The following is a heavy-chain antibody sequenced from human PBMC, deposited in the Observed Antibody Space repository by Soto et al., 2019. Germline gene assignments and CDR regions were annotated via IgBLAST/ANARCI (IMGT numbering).Heavy chain of an antibody. V-gene: IGHV1-69*01. CDR2: IIPIFGTP. J-gene: IGHJ4*02. D-gene: IGHD3-22*01. CDR3: ATGGIYYETGALAY. Sequence: QVQLVQSVAEVKKPGSSVKVSCKASGDSFSSYAISWVRQAPGHGPEWMGRIIPIFGTPNYAQRVEGSVTITADESTSTANMELSSLRSDDAAVYYCATGGIYYETGALAYWGQGSLVTVSS. CDR1: GDSFSSYA.